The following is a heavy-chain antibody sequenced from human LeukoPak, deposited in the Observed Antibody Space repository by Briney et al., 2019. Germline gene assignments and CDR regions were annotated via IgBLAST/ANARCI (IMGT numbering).Heavy chain of an antibody. CDR1: GFTFSSYW. J-gene: IGHJ5*02. Sequence: QAGGSLRLSCAASGFTFSSYWMHWVRQAPGKGLVWVSRINSDGSSTSYADSVKGRFTISRDNAKNTLYLQMNSLRAEDTAVYYCARSTIFGVEIDPWGQGTLVTVSS. D-gene: IGHD3-3*01. CDR3: ARSTIFGVEIDP. CDR2: INSDGSST. V-gene: IGHV3-74*01.